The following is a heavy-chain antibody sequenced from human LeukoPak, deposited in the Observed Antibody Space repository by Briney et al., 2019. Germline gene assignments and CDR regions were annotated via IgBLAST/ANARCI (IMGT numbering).Heavy chain of an antibody. Sequence: PSETLSLTCTVSGVSISSASYYWSWIRQPAGKGLEWIGRIYISGSTNYKSSLKSRVTISLDTSKNQFSLKLSSVTAADTAVYYCAREREGPYGYLDYWGQGNLVIVSS. CDR2: IYISGST. CDR3: AREREGPYGYLDY. V-gene: IGHV4-61*02. J-gene: IGHJ4*02. D-gene: IGHD4-17*01. CDR1: GVSISSASYY.